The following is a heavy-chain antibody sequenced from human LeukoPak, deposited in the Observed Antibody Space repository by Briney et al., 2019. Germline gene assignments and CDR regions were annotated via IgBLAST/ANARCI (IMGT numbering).Heavy chain of an antibody. Sequence: ASVKVSCKASGYTFTGYYMHWVRQAPGQGLEWMGWINPNSGGTNYAQKFQGRVTMTRDTSISTAYMELSRLRSGDTAVYYCARDSDYGDGFDPWGQGTLVTVSS. CDR1: GYTFTGYY. CDR3: ARDSDYGDGFDP. CDR2: INPNSGGT. V-gene: IGHV1-2*02. J-gene: IGHJ5*02. D-gene: IGHD4-17*01.